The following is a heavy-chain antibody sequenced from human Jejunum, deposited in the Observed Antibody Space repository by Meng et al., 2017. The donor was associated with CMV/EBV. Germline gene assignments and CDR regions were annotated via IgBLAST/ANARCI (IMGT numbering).Heavy chain of an antibody. CDR2: ISGSANNI. J-gene: IGHJ4*02. CDR3: ARDVGYTVTAPFDY. Sequence: GLTFSLHDMSWVRQAPGKGLEWVSYISGSANNIYYADSVKGRFTISRDNSNNTLFLQMNGLRGDDTAVYYCARDVGYTVTAPFDYWGQGSVVTVSS. CDR1: GLTFSLHD. V-gene: IGHV3-48*03. D-gene: IGHD4-11*01.